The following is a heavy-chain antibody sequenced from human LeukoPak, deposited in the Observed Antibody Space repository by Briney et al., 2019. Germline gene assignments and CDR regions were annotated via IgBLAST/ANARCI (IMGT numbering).Heavy chain of an antibody. J-gene: IGHJ3*02. Sequence: ASVKVSCKVSGYTLTELSMHWVRQAPGKGLEWMGGFDPEDGETIYAQKFQGRVTMTEDTSTDTAYMELSSMRSEDTAVYYCATRRVWPHAFDIWGQGTMVTVSS. V-gene: IGHV1-24*01. D-gene: IGHD2-21*01. CDR1: GYTLTELS. CDR2: FDPEDGET. CDR3: ATRRVWPHAFDI.